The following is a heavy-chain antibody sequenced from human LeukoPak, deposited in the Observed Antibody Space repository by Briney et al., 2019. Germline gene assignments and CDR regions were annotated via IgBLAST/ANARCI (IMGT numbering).Heavy chain of an antibody. CDR2: IIPILGIA. V-gene: IGHV1-69*04. CDR1: GGTFSSYA. Sequence: GASVKVSCKASGGTFSSYAISWVRQAPGQGGEWMGRIIPILGIANYAQKFRGRVTITADKSTSTAYMELRRMRCEDTAVYYCARGVAAAGHYYYYGMDVWGQGTTVTVSS. D-gene: IGHD6-13*01. J-gene: IGHJ6*02. CDR3: ARGVAAAGHYYYYGMDV.